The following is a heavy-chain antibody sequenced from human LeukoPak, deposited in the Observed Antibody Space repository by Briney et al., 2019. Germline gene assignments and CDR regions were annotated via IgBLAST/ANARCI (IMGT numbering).Heavy chain of an antibody. D-gene: IGHD3/OR15-3a*01. CDR2: IRPDGSAV. CDR1: GSTFNKHS. CDR3: ARFGLPYSIDL. J-gene: IGHJ6*02. Sequence: LRLSCIASGSTFNKHSIRWARQAGGEGRGGVASIRPDGSAVFYVDSVKGRFTFSRDNAKNSLDLQMNSLRAEDTAVYYCARFGLPYSIDLWGQGTMVTVSS. V-gene: IGHV3-7*01.